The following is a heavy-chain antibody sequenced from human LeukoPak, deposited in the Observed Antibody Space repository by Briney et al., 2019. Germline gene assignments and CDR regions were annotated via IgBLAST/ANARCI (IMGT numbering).Heavy chain of an antibody. CDR2: IFHSGST. J-gene: IGHJ4*02. Sequence: SETLSLTCIVSGYSISSGYYWGWIRQTPGQGLEWIGNIFHSGSTYYNPSLKSRVTISVDTSKNQFSLKLTSVTAADTAVYYCARVVSMTMIVVIPLYFDYWGQGTLVTVSS. V-gene: IGHV4-38-2*02. CDR1: GYSISSGYY. D-gene: IGHD3-22*01. CDR3: ARVVSMTMIVVIPLYFDY.